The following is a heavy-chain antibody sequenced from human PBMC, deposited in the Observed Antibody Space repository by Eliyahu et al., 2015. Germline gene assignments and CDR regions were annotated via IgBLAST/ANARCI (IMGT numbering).Heavy chain of an antibody. CDR1: GFTFSSXS. CDR3: ASLGDTAN. J-gene: IGHJ4*02. Sequence: EVQLVESGGGLVKPGGSLRLSCAASGFTFSSXSMNWVRPXPGKGLEWVSSISSSSSYIYYADSVKGRFTISRDNAKNSLYLQMNSLRAEDTAVYYCASLGDTANWSQGTLVTVSS. V-gene: IGHV3-21*01. D-gene: IGHD5-18*01. CDR2: ISSSSSYI.